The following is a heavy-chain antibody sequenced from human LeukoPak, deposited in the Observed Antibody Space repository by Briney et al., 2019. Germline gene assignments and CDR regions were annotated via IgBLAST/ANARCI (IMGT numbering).Heavy chain of an antibody. D-gene: IGHD4-11*01. CDR3: ARAKTSPGTDSYYYYYKDV. V-gene: IGHV1-46*01. Sequence: ASVKVSCKASGYTFTSYGINWVRQATGQGLEWMGIINPSGGSTSYAQKFQGRVTMTRDTSTSTVYMELSSLRSEDTAVYYCARAKTSPGTDSYYYYYKDVWGKGTTVTVSS. CDR1: GYTFTSYG. CDR2: INPSGGST. J-gene: IGHJ6*03.